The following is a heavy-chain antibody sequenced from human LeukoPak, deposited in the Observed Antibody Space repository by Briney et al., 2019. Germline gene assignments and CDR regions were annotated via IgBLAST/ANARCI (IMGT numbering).Heavy chain of an antibody. J-gene: IGHJ4*02. CDR3: ARDGLSSGYYYFDY. V-gene: IGHV1-2*02. CDR2: INPNSGGT. CDR1: GYTFTGYY. D-gene: IGHD3-22*01. Sequence: GASVKVSCKASGYTFTGYYMHWVRQAPGQGLEWMGWINPNSGGTNYAQKLQGRVTMTTDTSTSTAYMELRSLRSDDTAVYYCARDGLSSGYYYFDYWGQGTLVTVSS.